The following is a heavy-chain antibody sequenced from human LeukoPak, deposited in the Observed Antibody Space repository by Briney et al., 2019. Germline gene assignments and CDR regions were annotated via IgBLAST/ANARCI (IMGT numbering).Heavy chain of an antibody. D-gene: IGHD3-10*01. CDR1: GDSVSSNSAA. CDR3: ARARLVLLWFGELLVGAFDI. CDR2: TYYRSKWYN. Sequence: SQTLSLTCAISGDSVSSNSAAWNWIRQSPSRGLEWLGRTYYRSKWYNDYAVSVKSRITINPDTSKNQFSLQLNSVTPEDTAVYYCARARLVLLWFGELLVGAFDIWGQGTMVTVSS. J-gene: IGHJ3*02. V-gene: IGHV6-1*01.